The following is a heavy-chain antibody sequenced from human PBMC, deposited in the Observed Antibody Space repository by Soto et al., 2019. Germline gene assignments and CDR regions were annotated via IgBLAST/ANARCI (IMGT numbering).Heavy chain of an antibody. D-gene: IGHD3-10*01. V-gene: IGHV3-74*01. Sequence: EVQLVESGGGLVRPGGSLRLSCAASGFTLSGRSMHWVRQAPGKGLVWVSGIDNAGTDSTYADSVKGRFTSSRDNAKNMLYLQMNSLRVEDTAVYYCARGWFGPDVWGTGTTVTVSS. CDR2: IDNAGTDS. J-gene: IGHJ6*04. CDR1: GFTLSGRS. CDR3: ARGWFGPDV.